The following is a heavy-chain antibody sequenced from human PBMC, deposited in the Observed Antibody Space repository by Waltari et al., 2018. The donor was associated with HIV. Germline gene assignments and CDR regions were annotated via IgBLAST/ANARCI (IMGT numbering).Heavy chain of an antibody. Sequence: VQLVQSGTEVKKTGASVNVSCKDSRHTVTDYYIHWVGKAPGQGLAWMRWIHRNLCDTKYGMQFKGRVTLTRDTATSPPHMELNSLRSDDTAVYFCAKGGAIVVVTAIRYYGLDVWGQGTTVTVSS. CDR1: RHTVTDYY. CDR3: AKGGAIVVVTAIRYYGLDV. J-gene: IGHJ6*02. CDR2: IHRNLCDT. D-gene: IGHD2-21*02. V-gene: IGHV1-2*02.